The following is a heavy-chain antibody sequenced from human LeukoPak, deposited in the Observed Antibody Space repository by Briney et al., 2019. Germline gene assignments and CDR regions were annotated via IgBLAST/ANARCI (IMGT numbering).Heavy chain of an antibody. J-gene: IGHJ2*01. D-gene: IGHD3-22*01. CDR3: ARVSVDYYYDSSGPRWYFDL. CDR2: IYYSGST. Sequence: SQTLSLTCTVSGGSISSGGYYWSWIRQHPGKGLEWIGYIYYSGSTYYNPSLKSRVTISVDTSKNQFSLKLSSVTAADTAVYYCARVSVDYYYDSSGPRWYFDLWGRGTLVTVSS. V-gene: IGHV4-31*03. CDR1: GGSISSGGYY.